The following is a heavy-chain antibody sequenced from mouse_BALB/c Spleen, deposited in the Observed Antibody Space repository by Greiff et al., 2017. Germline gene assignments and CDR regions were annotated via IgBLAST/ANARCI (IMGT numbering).Heavy chain of an antibody. J-gene: IGHJ2*01. CDR2: ISSGGSYT. Sequence: DVKLVESGGDLVKPGGSLKLSCAASGFTFSSYGMSWVRQTPDKRLEWVATISSGGSYTYYPDSVKGRFTISRDNAKNTLYLQMSSLKSEDTAMYYCARDLLRLYYWGQGTTLTVSS. CDR1: GFTFSSYG. CDR3: ARDLLRLYY. V-gene: IGHV5-6*02. D-gene: IGHD6-1*01.